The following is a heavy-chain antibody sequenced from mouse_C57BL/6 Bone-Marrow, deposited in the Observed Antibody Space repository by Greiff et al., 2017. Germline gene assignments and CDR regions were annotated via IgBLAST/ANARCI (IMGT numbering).Heavy chain of an antibody. D-gene: IGHD1-1*01. CDR2: ISGGGGNT. J-gene: IGHJ1*03. CDR3: ARRYYYGSSYWWYFDV. Sequence: EVKLMESGGGLVKPGGSLKLSCAASGFTFSSYTMSWVRQTPEKRLEWVATISGGGGNTYYPDSVKGRFTISRDNAKNTLYLQMSSLRSEDTALYYCARRYYYGSSYWWYFDVWGTGTTVTVSS. CDR1: GFTFSSYT. V-gene: IGHV5-9*01.